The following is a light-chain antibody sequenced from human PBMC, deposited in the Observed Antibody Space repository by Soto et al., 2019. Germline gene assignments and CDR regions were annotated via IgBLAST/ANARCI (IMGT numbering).Light chain of an antibody. CDR1: QTTSGW. Sequence: DIQMTQSPSTLSASVGDRVTITCRASQTTSGWLAWYQQKPGKAPKLLIYKASILESGVPSRFSGSRSGTEFTRTISTRQPDDFATYYCQQCDTYPLTFGGGTKVEI. CDR2: KAS. CDR3: QQCDTYPLT. V-gene: IGKV1-5*03. J-gene: IGKJ4*01.